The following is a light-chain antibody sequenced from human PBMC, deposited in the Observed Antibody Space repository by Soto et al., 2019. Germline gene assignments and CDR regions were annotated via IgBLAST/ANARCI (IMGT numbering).Light chain of an antibody. Sequence: EIVMTQSPAALSVSPGETATLSCRASESVSSNLAWYQQKPGQAPRLLIYGASARATDIPARFSGSGSGTEFTLTISSLQSEDFAVYYCQQYNNWPWTFGQGTKVEL. J-gene: IGKJ1*01. CDR1: ESVSSN. V-gene: IGKV3-15*01. CDR2: GAS. CDR3: QQYNNWPWT.